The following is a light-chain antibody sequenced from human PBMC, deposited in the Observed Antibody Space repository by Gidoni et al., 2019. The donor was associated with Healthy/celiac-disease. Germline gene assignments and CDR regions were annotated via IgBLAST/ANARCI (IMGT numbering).Light chain of an antibody. CDR1: QSVSSN. Sequence: ELVMTQSPATLSVSPGETATLSCRASQSVSSNLAWYQQKPGQAPRLLISGASTRATGIPARFSGSGSVTEFTLTISSLQSEDFAVYYCQQYNNWPRTFXQXTKVEIK. CDR2: GAS. V-gene: IGKV3-15*01. J-gene: IGKJ1*01. CDR3: QQYNNWPRT.